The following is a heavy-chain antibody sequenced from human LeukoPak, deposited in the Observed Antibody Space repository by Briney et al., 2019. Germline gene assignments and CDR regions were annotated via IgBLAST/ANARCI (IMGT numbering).Heavy chain of an antibody. CDR1: GASISSDY. V-gene: IGHV4-59*08. Sequence: PSETLSLTCIVSGASISSDYWSWIRQSPGKGLEWIGYLYDSGNTDYNPSLKSRVSISMNTSKNQFSLNLTSVTDADTAVYYCAGRGRRYFCDWGQGTLVTVSS. D-gene: IGHD2/OR15-2a*01. CDR3: AGRGRRYFCD. J-gene: IGHJ1*01. CDR2: LYDSGNT.